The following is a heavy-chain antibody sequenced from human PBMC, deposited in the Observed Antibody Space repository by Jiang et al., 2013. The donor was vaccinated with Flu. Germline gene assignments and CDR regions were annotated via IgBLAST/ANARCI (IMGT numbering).Heavy chain of an antibody. D-gene: IGHD2-21*02. CDR1: GYSFTSYW. V-gene: IGHV5-51*01. CDR3: ARFAAYCGGDCFDAFDI. Sequence: VQLVESGAEVKKPGESLKISCKGSGYSFTSYWIGWVRQMPGKGLEWMGIIYPGDSDTRYSPSFQGQVTISADKSISTAYLQWSSLKASDTAMYYCARFAAYCGGDCFDAFDIWGQGTMVTVSS. CDR2: IYPGDSDT. J-gene: IGHJ3*02.